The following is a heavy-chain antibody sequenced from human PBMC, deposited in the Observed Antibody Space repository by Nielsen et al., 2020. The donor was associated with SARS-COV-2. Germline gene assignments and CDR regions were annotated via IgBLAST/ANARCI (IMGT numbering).Heavy chain of an antibody. V-gene: IGHV1-46*01. Sequence: ASVKVSCKASGYTFTSYYMHWVRQAPGQGLEWMGIINPSGGSTSYAQKFQGRVTMTRDTSTSTVYMELSSLRSEDTAVYYCARATLDYYYYYYMDVWGKGTTVTVSS. J-gene: IGHJ6*03. CDR1: GYTFTSYY. CDR2: INPSGGST. CDR3: ARATLDYYYYYYMDV.